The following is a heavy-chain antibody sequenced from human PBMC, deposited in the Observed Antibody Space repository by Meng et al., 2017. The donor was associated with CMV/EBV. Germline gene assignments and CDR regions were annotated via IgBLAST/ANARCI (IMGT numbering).Heavy chain of an antibody. CDR1: GFTVSSNY. J-gene: IGHJ4*02. V-gene: IGHV3-53*01. Sequence: GESLKISCAASGFTVSSNYMSWVRQAPGKGLEWVSVIYSGGSTYYADSVKGRFTISRDNSKNSLYLQMNSLRAEDTAVYYCARERGDYGDYGYWGQGTLVTVSS. CDR3: ARERGDYGDYGY. CDR2: IYSGGST. D-gene: IGHD4-17*01.